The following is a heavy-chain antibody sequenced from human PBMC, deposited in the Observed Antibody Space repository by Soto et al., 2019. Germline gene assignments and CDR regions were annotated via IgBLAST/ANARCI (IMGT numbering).Heavy chain of an antibody. V-gene: IGHV3-30*18. Sequence: GGSLRLSCAASGFTFSSYGMHWVRQAPGKGLEWVAVISYDGSNKYYADSVKGRFTISRDNSKNTLYLQMNSLRAEDTAVYYCAKRALGKVVVVAATPIDYWGQGTLVTVSS. CDR1: GFTFSSYG. CDR2: ISYDGSNK. CDR3: AKRALGKVVVVAATPIDY. D-gene: IGHD2-15*01. J-gene: IGHJ4*02.